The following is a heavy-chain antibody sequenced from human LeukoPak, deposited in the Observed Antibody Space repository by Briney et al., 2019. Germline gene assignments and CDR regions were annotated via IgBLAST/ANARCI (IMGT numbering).Heavy chain of an antibody. V-gene: IGHV4-39*01. CDR1: GASISSSSYY. CDR2: IYYSGST. CDR3: ARASSNYPLYYFDY. J-gene: IGHJ4*02. D-gene: IGHD4-11*01. Sequence: PSETLSLTCTVSGASISSSSYYWGWIRQPPGKGLEWIGSIYYSGSTYNNPSLKSRVTISEDTSKNQFSLKLSSVTAADTAVYYCARASSNYPLYYFDYWGQGTLVTVSS.